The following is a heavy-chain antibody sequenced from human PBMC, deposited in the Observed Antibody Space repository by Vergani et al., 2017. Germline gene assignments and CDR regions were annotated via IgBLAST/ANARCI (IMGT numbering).Heavy chain of an antibody. CDR3: ASLYYDSSGYDHDAFDI. CDR2: IKQDGSEK. J-gene: IGHJ3*02. Sequence: EVQLVESGGGLVQPGGSLRLSCAASGFTFSSYWMSWVRQAPGKGLEWVANIKQDGSEKYYVDSVKGRFTISRDNAKNSLYLQMNSLRAEDTAVYYCASLYYDSSGYDHDAFDIWGQGTMVTVSS. V-gene: IGHV3-7*01. CDR1: GFTFSSYW. D-gene: IGHD3-22*01.